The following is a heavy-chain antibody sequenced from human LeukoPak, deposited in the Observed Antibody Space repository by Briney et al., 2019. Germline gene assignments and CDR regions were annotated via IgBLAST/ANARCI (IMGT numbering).Heavy chain of an antibody. D-gene: IGHD6-13*01. V-gene: IGHV4-4*02. CDR3: ARESDGIAAAGIVDY. CDR2: IYHSGST. J-gene: IGHJ4*02. Sequence: SETLSLTCAVSGGSISSSNWWSWVRQPPGKGLEWIGEIYHSGSTNYNPSLKSRVTISVDKSKNQFSLKLSSVTAADTAVYYCARESDGIAAAGIVDYWGQGTLVTVSS. CDR1: GGSISSSNW.